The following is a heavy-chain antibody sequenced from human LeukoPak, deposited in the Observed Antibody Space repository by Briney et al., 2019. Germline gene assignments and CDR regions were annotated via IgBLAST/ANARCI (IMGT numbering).Heavy chain of an antibody. D-gene: IGHD3-16*01. J-gene: IGHJ4*02. CDR1: GYTFTSHG. Sequence: ASVKVSCKASGYTFTSHGISWVRQAPGQGLEWMGWISSNNGNTKYAQKFQGRVTMTTETPTSTAYMELRSLRSDDTAVYYCARDEGGPVNYWGQGTLVTVSS. CDR2: ISSNNGNT. CDR3: ARDEGGPVNY. V-gene: IGHV1-18*01.